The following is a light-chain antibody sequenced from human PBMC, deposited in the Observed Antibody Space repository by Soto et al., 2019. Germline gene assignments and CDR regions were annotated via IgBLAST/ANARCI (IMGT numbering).Light chain of an antibody. J-gene: IGLJ1*01. CDR3: GSWDRSLSAYV. CDR2: EVN. V-gene: IGLV2-8*01. Sequence: QSALTQPPSASGSPGQSVAISCTGTSSDVGGYNYVSWYQQHPGKAPKLMIYEVNKRPSGVPDRFSGSKSGTSATLGITGFQTGDEADYYCGSWDRSLSAYVFGTGTKVTV. CDR1: SSDVGGYNY.